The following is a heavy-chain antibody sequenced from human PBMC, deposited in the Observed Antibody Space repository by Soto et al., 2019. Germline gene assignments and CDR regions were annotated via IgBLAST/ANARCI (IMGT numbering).Heavy chain of an antibody. D-gene: IGHD1-26*01. V-gene: IGHV4-34*01. CDR1: GGSFSGYY. CDR3: ARGLDSGSLYNWFDP. CDR2: INHSGST. Sequence: SETLSLTXAVYGGSFSGYYWSWIRQPPGKGLEWIGEINHSGSTNYNPSLKSRVTISVDTSKNQFSLKLSSVTAADTAVYYCARGLDSGSLYNWFDPWGQGTLVTVS. J-gene: IGHJ5*02.